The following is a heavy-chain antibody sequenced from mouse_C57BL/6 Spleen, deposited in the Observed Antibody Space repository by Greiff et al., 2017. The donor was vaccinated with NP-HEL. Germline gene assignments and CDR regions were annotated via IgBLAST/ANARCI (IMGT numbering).Heavy chain of an antibody. CDR2: INPNNGGT. CDR1: GYTFTDYN. D-gene: IGHD1-1*01. V-gene: IGHV1-18*01. Sequence: VQLQQSGPELVKPGASVKIPCKASGYTFTDYNMDWVKQSHGKSLEWIGDINPNNGGTIYNQKFKGKATLTVDKSCSTAYMELRSLTSEDTAVYYCARHYGSSLDYWGQGTTLTVSS. J-gene: IGHJ2*01. CDR3: ARHYGSSLDY.